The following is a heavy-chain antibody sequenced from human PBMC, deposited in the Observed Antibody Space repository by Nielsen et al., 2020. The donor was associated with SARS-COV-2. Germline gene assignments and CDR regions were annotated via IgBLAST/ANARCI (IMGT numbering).Heavy chain of an antibody. CDR2: INPTNGGT. Sequence: ASVKVSCKASGYTFTNNYMHWVRQAPGQGLEWMGLINPTNGGTTYAQKFQGRVTMTRDTSTSTVYMELSSLRSDDTAVYYCATDSPDSRGDSLAYWGQGTLVTVSS. D-gene: IGHD3-22*01. CDR1: GYTFTNNY. J-gene: IGHJ4*02. V-gene: IGHV1-46*01. CDR3: ATDSPDSRGDSLAY.